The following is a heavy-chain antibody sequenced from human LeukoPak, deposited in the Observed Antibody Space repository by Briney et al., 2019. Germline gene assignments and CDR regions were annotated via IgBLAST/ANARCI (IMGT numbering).Heavy chain of an antibody. J-gene: IGHJ3*02. CDR3: AKDGGSMAVPDAFDI. CDR1: GFTFSSYA. V-gene: IGHV3-30*04. D-gene: IGHD6-19*01. CDR2: ISYDGSKK. Sequence: PGGSLRLSCAASGFTFSSYAMHWVRQAPGKGLEWVAVISYDGSKKYYADSVKGRFTISRDDSKNTLYLQMNSLRAEDTAVYYCAKDGGSMAVPDAFDIWGQGTMVTVSS.